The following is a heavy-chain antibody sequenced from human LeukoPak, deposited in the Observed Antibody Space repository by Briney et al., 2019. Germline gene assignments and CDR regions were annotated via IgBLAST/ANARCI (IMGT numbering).Heavy chain of an antibody. D-gene: IGHD6-19*01. CDR2: INYSGST. CDR1: GGSISSSSYY. J-gene: IGHJ4*02. CDR3: ARVGSGGAWFDF. Sequence: SETLSLTCTVSGGSISSSSYYWGWIRQPPGKGLEWIGSINYSGSTYYNPSLKSRVTISVDRSKNQLSLTLTSVTAADTAVYYCARVGSGGAWFDFWGQGTLVSVSS. V-gene: IGHV4-39*07.